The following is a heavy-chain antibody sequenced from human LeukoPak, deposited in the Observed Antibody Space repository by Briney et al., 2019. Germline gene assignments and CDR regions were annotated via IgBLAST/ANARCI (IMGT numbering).Heavy chain of an antibody. CDR1: GFTFSDYH. J-gene: IGHJ4*02. CDR2: ISGSGGST. CDR3: AKGYYYGSGSYGPGTY. Sequence: HSGGSLRLSCAASGFTFSDYHMNWIRQAPGKGLEWVSAISGSGGSTYYADSVKGRFTISRDNSKNTLYLQMNSLKAEDTAVYYCAKGYYYGSGSYGPGTYWGQGTLVTVSS. D-gene: IGHD3-10*01. V-gene: IGHV3-23*01.